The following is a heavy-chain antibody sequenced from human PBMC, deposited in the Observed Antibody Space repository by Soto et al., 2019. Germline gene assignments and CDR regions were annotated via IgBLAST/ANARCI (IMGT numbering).Heavy chain of an antibody. V-gene: IGHV4-30-2*01. CDR3: ARANADFWRALDY. Sequence: QLQLQESGSGLVKPSQTLSLTCAVSGVSISSGGYSWSWIRQPPGKGLEWIGYMYHSGSTYYNPTLKSRVTISVDRSKNQFSLNLSSVTAADTAMYYCARANADFWRALDYWGQGTVVTVSS. CDR2: MYHSGST. D-gene: IGHD3-3*01. J-gene: IGHJ4*02. CDR1: GVSISSGGYS.